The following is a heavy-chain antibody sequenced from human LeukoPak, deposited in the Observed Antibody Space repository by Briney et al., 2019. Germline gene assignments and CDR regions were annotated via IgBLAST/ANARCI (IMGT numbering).Heavy chain of an antibody. CDR1: GGSLSGYY. D-gene: IGHD3-10*01. V-gene: IGHV4-34*01. Sequence: PSQTLSLTCAVYGGSLSGYYWSWIRQPPGKGLEWIGEINHSGSTNYNPSLESRVTISVDTSKNQFSLKLSSVTAADTAVYYCARGFDGSGSYYDYWGQGTLVTVSS. J-gene: IGHJ4*02. CDR3: ARGFDGSGSYYDY. CDR2: INHSGST.